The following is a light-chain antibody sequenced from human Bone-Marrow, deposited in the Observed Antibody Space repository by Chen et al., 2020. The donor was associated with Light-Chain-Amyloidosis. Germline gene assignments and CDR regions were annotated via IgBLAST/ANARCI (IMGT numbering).Light chain of an antibody. CDR2: EDK. J-gene: IGLJ2*01. Sequence: SYELTQPPSVSVSPGQTASITCSGDKLGDRYTYWYQLKSGQSPVLVIYEDKKRPSGIPERFSGSNSGNTATLTISGTQPMDEADYYCQAWDSSTVIFGGGTKLTV. CDR1: KLGDRY. V-gene: IGLV3-1*01. CDR3: QAWDSSTVI.